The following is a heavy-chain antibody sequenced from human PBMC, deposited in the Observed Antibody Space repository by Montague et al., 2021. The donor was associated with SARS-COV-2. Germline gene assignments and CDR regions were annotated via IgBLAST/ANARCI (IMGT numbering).Heavy chain of an antibody. V-gene: IGHV4-59*01. Sequence: SETLSLTCTVSGATISSDYWSWIRQSPGKGLEWIGYMSYSGSATYNPSLESRVAISRDTSKNQFSLQLIPATAADTAIYYCARTSDPSNFDSTGYYGAFDVWGQGTTVIVSS. CDR2: MSYSGSA. J-gene: IGHJ3*01. CDR1: GATISSDY. D-gene: IGHD3-22*01. CDR3: ARTSDPSNFDSTGYYGAFDV.